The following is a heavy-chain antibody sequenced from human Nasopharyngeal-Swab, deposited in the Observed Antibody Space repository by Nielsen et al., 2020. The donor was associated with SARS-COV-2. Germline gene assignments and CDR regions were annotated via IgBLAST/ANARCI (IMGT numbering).Heavy chain of an antibody. J-gene: IGHJ6*02. CDR3: ASSNLEYCSSTSCYHPPYYYGMDV. CDR1: GYTFTGYY. Sequence: ASVQVSCKASGYTFTGYYMHWVRHAPGQGLEWMGWINPNSGGTNYAQKFQGRVTMTRDTSISTAYMELSRLRSDDTAVYYCASSNLEYCSSTSCYHPPYYYGMDVWGQGTTVTVSS. CDR2: INPNSGGT. D-gene: IGHD2-2*01. V-gene: IGHV1-2*02.